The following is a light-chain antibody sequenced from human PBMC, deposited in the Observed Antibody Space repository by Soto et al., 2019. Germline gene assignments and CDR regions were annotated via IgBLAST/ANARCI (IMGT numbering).Light chain of an antibody. CDR1: QSVGTY. Sequence: EIVLTQSPATLSLSPGERATLSCRASQSVGTYFAWYQQKPGQAPRLLIYDASNGATGIPARFSGSGSGTDFTLTISSLEPEDFAVYYCQQRGGRPYTFGRGTKLEIK. CDR3: QQRGGRPYT. J-gene: IGKJ2*01. V-gene: IGKV3-11*01. CDR2: DAS.